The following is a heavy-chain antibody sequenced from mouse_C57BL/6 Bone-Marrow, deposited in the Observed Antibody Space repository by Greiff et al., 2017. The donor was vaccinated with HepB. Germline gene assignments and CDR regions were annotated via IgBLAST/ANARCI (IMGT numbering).Heavy chain of an antibody. J-gene: IGHJ3*01. Sequence: VQLQQSGAELARPGASVKMSCKASGYTFTSYWITWVKQRPGQGLEWIGDIYPGSGSTNYNEKFKSKATLTVDTSSSTAYMQLSSLTSEDSAVYYCARGGDYGSSYRFAYWGQGTLVTVSA. CDR3: ARGGDYGSSYRFAY. CDR1: GYTFTSYW. V-gene: IGHV1-55*01. CDR2: IYPGSGST. D-gene: IGHD1-1*01.